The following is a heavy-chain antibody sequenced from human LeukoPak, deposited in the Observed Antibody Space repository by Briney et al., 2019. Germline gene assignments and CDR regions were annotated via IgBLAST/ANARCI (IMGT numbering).Heavy chain of an antibody. CDR3: ARGSASGIYPIDY. Sequence: SETLSLTCAVYGGSFSVYYWSWIRQPPGKGLEWIAEINHLGRTNYNPSLKSRATLSIDTSKNQVFLKLSSVTAADTAVYYCARGSASGIYPIDYWGQGTLVTVSS. CDR1: GGSFSVYY. CDR2: INHLGRT. J-gene: IGHJ4*02. D-gene: IGHD5-12*01. V-gene: IGHV4-34*01.